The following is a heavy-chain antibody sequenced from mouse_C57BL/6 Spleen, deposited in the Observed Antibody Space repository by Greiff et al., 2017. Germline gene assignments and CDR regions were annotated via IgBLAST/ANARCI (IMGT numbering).Heavy chain of an antibody. CDR3: ARGNYGSSDY. D-gene: IGHD1-1*01. Sequence: VQLKESGPVLVKPGASVKMSCKASGYTFTDYYMNWVKQSHGKSLEWIGVINPYNGGTSYNQKFKGKATLTVDKSSSTAYMELNSLTSEDSAVYYCARGNYGSSDYWGQGTTLTVSS. CDR2: INPYNGGT. J-gene: IGHJ2*01. CDR1: GYTFTDYY. V-gene: IGHV1-19*01.